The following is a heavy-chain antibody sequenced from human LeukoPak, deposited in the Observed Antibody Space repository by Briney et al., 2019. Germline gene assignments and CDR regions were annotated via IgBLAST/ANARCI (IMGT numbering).Heavy chain of an antibody. V-gene: IGHV4-4*02. Sequence: SETLSLTCAVSGGSISSSNWWSWVRQPPGKGLEWIGEIYHSGSTNYNPSLKSRVTISVDKSKNQFSLKLSSVTAADTAVYYCARAQQPPSCYFDYWGQGTLVTVSS. D-gene: IGHD6-13*01. CDR2: IYHSGST. CDR1: GGSISSSNW. CDR3: ARAQQPPSCYFDY. J-gene: IGHJ4*02.